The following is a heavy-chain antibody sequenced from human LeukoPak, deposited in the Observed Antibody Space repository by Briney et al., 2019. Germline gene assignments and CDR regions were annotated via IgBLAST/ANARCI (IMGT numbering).Heavy chain of an antibody. D-gene: IGHD3-22*01. Sequence: ASVRVSCKASGYTFTSYGISWVRQAPGQGLEWMGWISAYNGNTNYAQKLQGRVTMTTDTSTSTAYMELRSLRSDDTAVYYCARATYYYDSSGYYGWFDPWGQGTLVTVPS. J-gene: IGHJ5*02. CDR2: ISAYNGNT. V-gene: IGHV1-18*01. CDR1: GYTFTSYG. CDR3: ARATYYYDSSGYYGWFDP.